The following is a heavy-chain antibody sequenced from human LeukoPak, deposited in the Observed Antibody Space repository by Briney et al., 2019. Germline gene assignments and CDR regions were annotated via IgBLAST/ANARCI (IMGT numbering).Heavy chain of an antibody. V-gene: IGHV1-8*01. CDR2: MNPNSGNT. Sequence: ASVKVSCKASGYTFTSYDINWVRQATGQGLEWMGWMNPNSGNTGYAQKFQGRDTMTRNTSISTAYMELSSLRSEDTAVFYCARDYYDSSGQALSGAFDIWGQGTMVTVSS. D-gene: IGHD3-22*01. CDR3: ARDYYDSSGQALSGAFDI. CDR1: GYTFTSYD. J-gene: IGHJ3*02.